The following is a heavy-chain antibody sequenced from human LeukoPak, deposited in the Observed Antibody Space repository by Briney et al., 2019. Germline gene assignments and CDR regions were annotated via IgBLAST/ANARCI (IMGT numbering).Heavy chain of an antibody. CDR1: GLTFSRYW. J-gene: IGHJ4*02. V-gene: IGHV3-74*01. CDR2: INNEGSST. D-gene: IGHD6-19*01. Sequence: GGALRLSCAASGLTFSRYWMHWVRQAPGKGLVWVSRINNEGSSTTYADSVKGRFTISRDTAKNTLFLQMNSLRDEDTAVYYCRAVAGPDDFWGQGTLVSV. CDR3: RAVAGPDDF.